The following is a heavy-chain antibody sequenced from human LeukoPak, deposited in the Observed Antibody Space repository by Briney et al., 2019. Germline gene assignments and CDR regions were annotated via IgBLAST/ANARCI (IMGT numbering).Heavy chain of an antibody. D-gene: IGHD3-16*01. J-gene: IGHJ4*02. CDR3: ARDRDDLGIDY. CDR1: GGSISSGSYY. V-gene: IGHV4-61*02. Sequence: PSETLSLTCTVSGGSISSGSYYWSWIRQPAGKGLEWIGRIYTSGSTNYNPSLKSRVTISVDTSKNQFSLKLSSVTAADTAVYYCARDRDDLGIDYWGQGILVTVSS. CDR2: IYTSGST.